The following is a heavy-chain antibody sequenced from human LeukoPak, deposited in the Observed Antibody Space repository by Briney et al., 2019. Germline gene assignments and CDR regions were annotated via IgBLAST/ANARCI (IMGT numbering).Heavy chain of an antibody. J-gene: IGHJ3*02. V-gene: IGHV5-51*01. CDR1: GYIFTSYW. CDR2: IFPGDSDT. CDR3: AKLTTVVTPRAFDI. D-gene: IGHD4-23*01. Sequence: GESLKISSQGSGYIFTSYWIAWARQMPGKGLEWMGIIFPGDSDTRYSPSFQGHVTISADKSINTAYLQWSSLKASDTAMYYCAKLTTVVTPRAFDIWGLGTLVTVSS.